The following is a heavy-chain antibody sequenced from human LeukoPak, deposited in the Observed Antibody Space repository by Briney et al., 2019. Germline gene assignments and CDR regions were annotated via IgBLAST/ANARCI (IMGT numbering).Heavy chain of an antibody. J-gene: IGHJ3*02. V-gene: IGHV1-18*01. CDR3: AREMATIQIRAFDI. Sequence: ASVKVSCKASGGTFSSYAISWVRQAPGQGLEWMGIINPSGGSTSYAQKLQGRVTMTTDTSTSTAYMELRSLRSDDTAVYYCAREMATIQIRAFDIWGQGTMVTVSS. CDR2: INPSGGST. CDR1: GGTFSSYA. D-gene: IGHD5-24*01.